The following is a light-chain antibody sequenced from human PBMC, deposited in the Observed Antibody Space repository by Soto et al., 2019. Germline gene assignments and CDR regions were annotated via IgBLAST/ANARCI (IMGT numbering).Light chain of an antibody. J-gene: IGLJ1*01. V-gene: IGLV2-14*01. CDR2: EVS. CDR1: SSDVGGYSY. Sequence: QSMLTQPASVSGSPGQSITISCTGTSSDVGGYSYVSWYQQHPGKAPKLMIYEVSNRPSGVSNRFSGSKSGNTASLTISGLQAEDEADYYCSSYTSSSTYVFGTGTKVTVL. CDR3: SSYTSSSTYV.